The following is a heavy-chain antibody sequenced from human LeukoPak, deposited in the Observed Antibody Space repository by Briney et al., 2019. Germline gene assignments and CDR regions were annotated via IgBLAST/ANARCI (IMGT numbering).Heavy chain of an antibody. J-gene: IGHJ6*02. CDR1: GGSILSHY. CDR2: IYSSGTT. Sequence: SDTLSLICTVSGGSILSHYWSWIRQPPGKGLEWIGYIYSSGTTKYNPSLMSRVTISVDTTKNQFSLRLNSVTAADTAVYYCAREIVVPAATYYCCMDVWGRGTWVTVSS. D-gene: IGHD2-2*01. CDR3: AREIVVPAATYYCCMDV. V-gene: IGHV4-59*11.